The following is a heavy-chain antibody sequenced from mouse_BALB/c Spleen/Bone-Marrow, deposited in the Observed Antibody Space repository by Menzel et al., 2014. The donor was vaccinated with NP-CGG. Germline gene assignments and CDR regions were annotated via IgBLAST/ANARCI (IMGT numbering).Heavy chain of an antibody. D-gene: IGHD4-1*01. CDR1: GFTFSSFG. Sequence: DVQLVESGGGLVQPGGSRKLSCAASGFTFSSFGMHWVRQAPEKGLEWVAYISSGSRTIYYADTVKGRFTISRDNPKNTLFLQMTGLRSEDTAMYYCTRGGNWEDFDYWGQGTTLTVSP. CDR3: TRGGNWEDFDY. J-gene: IGHJ2*01. CDR2: ISSGSRTI. V-gene: IGHV5-17*02.